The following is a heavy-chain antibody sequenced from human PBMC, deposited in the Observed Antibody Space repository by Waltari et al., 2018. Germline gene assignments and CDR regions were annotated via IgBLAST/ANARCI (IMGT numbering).Heavy chain of an antibody. CDR3: ARNQGVGAFDI. CDR1: GFTFSSYS. Sequence: EVQLVESGGGLVKPGGSLRLSCAASGFTFSSYSMNWVRPAPGKGLEWVSSISSSSSYIDYADSVKGRFTISRDNAKNSLYLQMNSLRAEDTAVYYCARNQGVGAFDIWGQGTMVTVSS. CDR2: ISSSSSYI. J-gene: IGHJ3*02. V-gene: IGHV3-21*01. D-gene: IGHD3-10*01.